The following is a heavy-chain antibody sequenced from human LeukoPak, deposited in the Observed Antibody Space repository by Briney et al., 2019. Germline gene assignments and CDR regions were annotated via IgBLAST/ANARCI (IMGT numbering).Heavy chain of an antibody. J-gene: IGHJ6*02. CDR2: ISYDGSNK. V-gene: IGHV3-30*18. CDR3: AKSPVLRFLEWLSPVDYYYGMDV. D-gene: IGHD3-3*01. Sequence: PGRSLRLSCAASGFTFSSYGMHWVRQAPGKGLEWVAVISYDGSNKYYADSVKGRFIISRDNSKNTLYLQMNSLRAEDTAVYYCAKSPVLRFLEWLSPVDYYYGMDVWGQGTTVTVSS. CDR1: GFTFSSYG.